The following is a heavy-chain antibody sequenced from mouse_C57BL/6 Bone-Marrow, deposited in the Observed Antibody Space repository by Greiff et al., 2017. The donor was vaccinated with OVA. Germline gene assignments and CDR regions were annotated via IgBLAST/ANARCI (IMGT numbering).Heavy chain of an antibody. CDR3: ARSYYGSSPFDY. CDR2: IHPNSGST. D-gene: IGHD1-1*01. CDR1: GYTFTSYW. J-gene: IGHJ2*01. Sequence: VQLQQPGAELVKPGASVKLSCKASGYTFTSYWMHWVKQRPGQGLEWIGMIHPNSGSTNYNEKFKSKGTLTVDKSSSTAYMQLSSLTSEDSAVYYCARSYYGSSPFDYWGQGTTLTVSS. V-gene: IGHV1-64*01.